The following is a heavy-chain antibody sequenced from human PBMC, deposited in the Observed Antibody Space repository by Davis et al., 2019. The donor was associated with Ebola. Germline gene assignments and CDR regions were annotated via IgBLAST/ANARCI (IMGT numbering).Heavy chain of an antibody. Sequence: PGGSLRLSCAASGFTVSSNYMSWVRQAPGKGLEWVSVIYSGGSTYYADSVKGRFTISRHNSKNTLYLQMNSLRAEDTAVYYCARVLDDYSNYYYYYYMDVWGKGTTVTVSS. CDR2: IYSGGST. D-gene: IGHD4-11*01. CDR3: ARVLDDYSNYYYYYYMDV. V-gene: IGHV3-53*04. CDR1: GFTVSSNY. J-gene: IGHJ6*03.